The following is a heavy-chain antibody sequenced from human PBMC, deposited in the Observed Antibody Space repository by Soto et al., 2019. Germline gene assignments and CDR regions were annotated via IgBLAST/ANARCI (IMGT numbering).Heavy chain of an antibody. CDR1: GDSVSSNTAS. V-gene: IGHV6-1*01. CDR3: AKGENLGPKTGYAFDP. D-gene: IGHD5-18*01. Sequence: SQTLSLTCAISGDSVSSNTASWKWIRQSPSRGLEWLGRTYFRSKWYNDYAVSVKSRIIINPDTSNNQFSLQLNSVTPEDTAVYFCAKGENLGPKTGYAFDPWGQGIMVTVSS. CDR2: TYFRSKWYN. J-gene: IGHJ5*02.